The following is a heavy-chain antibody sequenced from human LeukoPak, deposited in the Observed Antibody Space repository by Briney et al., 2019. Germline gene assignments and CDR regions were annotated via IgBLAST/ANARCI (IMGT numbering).Heavy chain of an antibody. CDR2: INHSGST. CDR3: ARGRGVGWYHFPPDY. CDR1: GGSFSGYY. V-gene: IGHV4-34*01. Sequence: SETLSLPCAVYGGSFSGYYWSWIRQPPGKGLEWIGEINHSGSTNYNPSLKSRVTISVDTSKNQFSLKLSSVTAADTAVYYCARGRGVGWYHFPPDYWGQGTLVTVSS. D-gene: IGHD6-19*01. J-gene: IGHJ4*02.